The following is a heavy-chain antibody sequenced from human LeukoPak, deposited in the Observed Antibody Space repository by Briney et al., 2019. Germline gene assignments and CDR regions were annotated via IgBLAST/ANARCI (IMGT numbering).Heavy chain of an antibody. D-gene: IGHD3-22*01. Sequence: PGGSLRLSCAASGFTFSSYAMSWVRQAPGKGLEWVSAISGSGGSTYYADSVKGRFTISRDNSKNTLYLQMNSLRAEDTAVYYCAKVPYYYDSSGQVHAFDIWGQGTMVTVSS. J-gene: IGHJ3*02. CDR3: AKVPYYYDSSGQVHAFDI. CDR2: ISGSGGST. CDR1: GFTFSSYA. V-gene: IGHV3-23*01.